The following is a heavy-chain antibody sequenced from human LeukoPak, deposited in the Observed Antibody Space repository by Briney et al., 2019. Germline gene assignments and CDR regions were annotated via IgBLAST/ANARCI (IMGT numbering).Heavy chain of an antibody. CDR2: INHSGST. CDR1: GGSFSGYY. V-gene: IGHV4-34*01. CDR3: AGRRGIVVVPAAIRRGDWFDP. Sequence: SETLSLTCAVYGGSFSGYYWSWIRQPPGKGLEWIGEINHSGSTNYNPSLKSRVTISVDTSKNQFSLKLSSVTAADTAVYYCAGRRGIVVVPAAIRRGDWFDPWGQGTLVTVSS. J-gene: IGHJ5*02. D-gene: IGHD2-2*02.